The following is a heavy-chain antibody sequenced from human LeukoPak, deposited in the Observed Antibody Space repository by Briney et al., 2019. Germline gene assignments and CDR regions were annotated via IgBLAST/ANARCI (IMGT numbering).Heavy chain of an antibody. CDR3: ARVHYDFWSALMGAFDI. J-gene: IGHJ3*02. D-gene: IGHD3-3*01. CDR2: IYDSGST. Sequence: SQTLSLTCTVSGATIRSGDYYWSWIRQPPGKGLEWIGYIYDSGSTYYNPSLKSRITISVDTSENRFSLKLSSVTAADTAVYYCARVHYDFWSALMGAFDIWGQGTMVTVSS. V-gene: IGHV4-30-4*01. CDR1: GATIRSGDYY.